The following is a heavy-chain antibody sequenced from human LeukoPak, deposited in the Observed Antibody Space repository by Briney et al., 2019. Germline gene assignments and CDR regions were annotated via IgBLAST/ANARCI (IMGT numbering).Heavy chain of an antibody. D-gene: IGHD2-15*01. CDR1: GFTSSSYG. Sequence: GGSLRLSCAASGFTSSSYGMHWVRQAPGKGLEWVAVISYDGSNKYYADSVKGRFTISRDNSKNTLYLQMNSLRAEDTAVYYCAKNYCSGGSCFDYWGQGTLVTVSS. CDR2: ISYDGSNK. J-gene: IGHJ4*02. V-gene: IGHV3-30*18. CDR3: AKNYCSGGSCFDY.